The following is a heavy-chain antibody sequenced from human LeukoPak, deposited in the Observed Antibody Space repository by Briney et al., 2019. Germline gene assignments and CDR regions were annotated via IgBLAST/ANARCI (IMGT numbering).Heavy chain of an antibody. Sequence: AGGSLRLSCAASGFTFIDSNMIWDRQAPGRGLEWISYISYSGDTTYYADSVKGRFTISRDDAKNSLYLQMNSLRDEDSAVYYCARGLPKDGYKTFDYWGQGTPVTVSS. J-gene: IGHJ4*02. CDR1: GFTFIDSN. CDR2: ISYSGDTT. D-gene: IGHD5-24*01. CDR3: ARGLPKDGYKTFDY. V-gene: IGHV3-48*02.